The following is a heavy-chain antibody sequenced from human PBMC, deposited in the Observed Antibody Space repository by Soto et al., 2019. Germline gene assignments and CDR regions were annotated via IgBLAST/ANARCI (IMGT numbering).Heavy chain of an antibody. CDR2: IIPIFGTA. D-gene: IGHD2-15*01. CDR1: GGTFSSYA. CDR3: ARGDIVVVVAATPDYYGVDV. V-gene: IGHV1-69*13. Sequence: SVKVSCKASGGTFSSYAISWVRQAPGQGLEWMGGIIPIFGTANYAQKCQGRGTITADESTSTAYMELSSLRSEDTAVYYCARGDIVVVVAATPDYYGVDVWGQGTTVT. J-gene: IGHJ6*02.